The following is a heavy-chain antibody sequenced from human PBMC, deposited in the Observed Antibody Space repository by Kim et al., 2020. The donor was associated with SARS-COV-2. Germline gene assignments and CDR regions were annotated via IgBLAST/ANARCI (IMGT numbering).Heavy chain of an antibody. Sequence: VKGRFTITRDNAKNSLYLQMNSLGAEDTAVYYCAKSLGHFRYYYYYGTDVWGQGTTVTVSS. CDR3: AKSLGHFRYYYYYGTDV. J-gene: IGHJ6*02. V-gene: IGHV3-11*03.